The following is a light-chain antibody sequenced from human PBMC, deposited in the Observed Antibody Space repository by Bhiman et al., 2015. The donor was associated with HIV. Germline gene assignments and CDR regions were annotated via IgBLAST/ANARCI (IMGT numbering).Light chain of an antibody. CDR3: SSYTSSSTLRV. CDR2: DVT. CDR1: SSDVGGYNY. J-gene: IGLJ1*01. V-gene: IGLV2-14*03. Sequence: QSALTQPASVSGSPGQSITISCTGTSSDVGGYNYVSWHQQYPGKAPKLLIFDVTNRPSGVSNRFSGSKAGNTASLTISGLQAEDEADYYCSSYTSSSTLRVFGTGTTVTVL.